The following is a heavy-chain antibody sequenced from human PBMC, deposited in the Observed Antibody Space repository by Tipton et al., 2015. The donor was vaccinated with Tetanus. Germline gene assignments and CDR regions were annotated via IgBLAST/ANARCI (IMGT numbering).Heavy chain of an antibody. J-gene: IGHJ4*02. D-gene: IGHD4-23*01. V-gene: IGHV1-46*01. Sequence: QSGPEVKKPGASVKVSCKASGYTLTSYHMHWVRQAPGQGLEWMGIINPIGGSTSYAQKFQGRITMTGDTSTSTVYMDLNSLRSEDTAVYYCGKQNGGRWVVDHWGQGTLVTVSS. CDR3: GKQNGGRWVVDH. CDR1: GYTLTSYH. CDR2: INPIGGST.